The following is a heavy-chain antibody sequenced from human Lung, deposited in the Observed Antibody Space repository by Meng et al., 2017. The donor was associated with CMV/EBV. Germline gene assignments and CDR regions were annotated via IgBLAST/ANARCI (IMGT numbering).Heavy chain of an antibody. CDR2: IRSKGYGGTI. CDR1: GFTFGDYA. Sequence: GESLKISCRASGFTFGDYAMSWVRQAPGKGLEWVGFIRSKGYGGTIEYAASVKGRFTISSDDSKSIAYLQINNLKTEDTAVYYCTRGHSSDIWGQGTLVTVSS. V-gene: IGHV3-49*04. CDR3: TRGHSSDI. J-gene: IGHJ4*02. D-gene: IGHD6-19*01.